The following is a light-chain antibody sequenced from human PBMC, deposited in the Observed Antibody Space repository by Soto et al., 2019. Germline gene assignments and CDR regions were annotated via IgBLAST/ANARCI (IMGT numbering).Light chain of an antibody. CDR1: NSNIGARFD. J-gene: IGLJ7*01. CDR3: QSFDSSLV. V-gene: IGLV1-40*01. CDR2: GNN. Sequence: QAVVTQPPSVSGDPGQRVTISCTGTNSNIGARFDVHWYQHVPGTAPKLLIYGNNNRPSGVPDRFSGSKSGTSASLAITGLQAEDEADYYCQSFDSSLVFGGGTQLTVL.